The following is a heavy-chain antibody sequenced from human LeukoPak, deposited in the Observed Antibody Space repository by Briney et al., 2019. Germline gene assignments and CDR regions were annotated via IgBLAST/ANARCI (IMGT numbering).Heavy chain of an antibody. V-gene: IGHV4-59*08. J-gene: IGHJ4*02. CDR1: GGSMSPYH. D-gene: IGHD6-19*01. CDR3: ARAVSGRFDY. CDR2: IYYSGST. Sequence: SETLSLTCTVSGGSMSPYHWGWIRQPPGKGLEWTGYIYYSGSTNYNPSLNSRVTISVDTSKNQFSLRLSSVTAADTAIYYCARAVSGRFDYWDQGTLVTVSS.